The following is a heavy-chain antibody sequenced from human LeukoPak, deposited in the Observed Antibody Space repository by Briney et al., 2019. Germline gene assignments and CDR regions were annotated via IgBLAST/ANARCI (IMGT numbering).Heavy chain of an antibody. CDR2: ISYDGSNK. Sequence: GGSLRLSCAASGFTFSSYGMHWVRQAPGKGLEWVAVISYDGSNKYYADSVKGRFTISRDNSKNTLYLQMNSLRAEDTAVYYYARPYYYGSGSYLDYFDYWGQGTMVTVSS. D-gene: IGHD3-10*01. V-gene: IGHV3-33*01. J-gene: IGHJ4*02. CDR3: ARPYYYGSGSYLDYFDY. CDR1: GFTFSSYG.